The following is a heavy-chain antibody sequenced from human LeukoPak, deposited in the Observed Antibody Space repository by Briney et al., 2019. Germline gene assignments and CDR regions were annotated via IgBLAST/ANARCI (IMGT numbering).Heavy chain of an antibody. D-gene: IGHD6-13*01. Sequence: GGSLRPSCAASGFTFSSYAMHWVRQAPGKGLEWVAVISYDGSNKYYADSVKGRFTISRDNSKNTLYLQMNSLRAEDTAVYYCARDFMAAAGTVDYWGQGTLVTVSS. CDR2: ISYDGSNK. CDR3: ARDFMAAAGTVDY. V-gene: IGHV3-30*04. CDR1: GFTFSSYA. J-gene: IGHJ4*02.